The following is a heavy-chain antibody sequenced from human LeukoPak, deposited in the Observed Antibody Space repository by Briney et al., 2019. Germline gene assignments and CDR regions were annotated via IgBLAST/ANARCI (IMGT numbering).Heavy chain of an antibody. CDR2: IYSGGST. D-gene: IGHD3-22*01. V-gene: IGHV3-53*01. CDR3: ARGSGYYYKAYYFDY. CDR1: GFTVSSNY. J-gene: IGHJ4*02. Sequence: GGSLRLSCAASGFTVSSNYMSWVRQAPGKGLEWVSVIYSGGSTYYADSVKGRFTISRDNSKNTLYLQMNSLRAEDTAVYYCARGSGYYYKAYYFDYWGQGTLVTVSS.